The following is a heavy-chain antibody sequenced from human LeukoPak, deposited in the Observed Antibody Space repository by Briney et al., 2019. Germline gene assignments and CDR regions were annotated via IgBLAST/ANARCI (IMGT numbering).Heavy chain of an antibody. J-gene: IGHJ4*02. CDR2: ISGSGGST. CDR3: ARVIRAAPGKGYFDY. CDR1: GFIFSTYA. D-gene: IGHD6-13*01. Sequence: GGSLRLSCATSGFIFSTYALSWVRQAPGKGLEWASSISGSGGSTYHADSVKGRFTISRDSSKNTLYLQMNSLRAEDTAIYYCARVIRAAPGKGYFDYGGQGTLVTVSS. V-gene: IGHV3-23*01.